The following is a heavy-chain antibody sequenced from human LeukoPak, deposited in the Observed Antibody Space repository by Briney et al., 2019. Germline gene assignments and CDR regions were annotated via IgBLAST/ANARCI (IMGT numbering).Heavy chain of an antibody. CDR1: GGSVSSSGYY. D-gene: IGHD5-12*01. V-gene: IGHV4-39*07. CDR3: ARVYSGWSEFDY. Sequence: PSETLSLTCIVSGGSVSSSGYYWAWIRQPPGKGLEWIGSIYYSGNTYYNPSLKSRVTISVDTSKNQFSLKLSSVTAADTAVYYCARVYSGWSEFDYWGQGTLVTVSS. J-gene: IGHJ4*02. CDR2: IYYSGNT.